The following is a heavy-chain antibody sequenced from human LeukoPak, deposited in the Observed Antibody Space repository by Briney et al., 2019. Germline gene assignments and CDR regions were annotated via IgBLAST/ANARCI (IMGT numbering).Heavy chain of an antibody. V-gene: IGHV1-69*04. CDR3: ARADRYSSGWAAPFDY. CDR1: DYTFTRYG. D-gene: IGHD6-19*01. Sequence: ASVKVSCKASDYTFTRYGVRWVRQAPGQGLEWMGRIIPILGIANYAQKFQGRVTITADKSTSTAYMELSSLRSEDTAVYYCARADRYSSGWAAPFDYWGQGTLVTVSS. J-gene: IGHJ4*02. CDR2: IIPILGIA.